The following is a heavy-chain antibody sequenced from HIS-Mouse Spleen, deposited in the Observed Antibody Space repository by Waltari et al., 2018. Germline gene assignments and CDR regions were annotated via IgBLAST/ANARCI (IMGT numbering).Heavy chain of an antibody. CDR3: ARKRTASWWFDP. CDR1: GGSSSSSSYY. D-gene: IGHD2-21*02. Sequence: QLQLQESGPGLVKPSETLSLTCTVSGGSSSSSSYYWGWIRQPRGKGLEWVGSIYSSGSTYSIPSSQSRGTISVATSKHPSSLKLSSVTAAATAVYYCARKRTASWWFDPWGQGTLATVSS. CDR2: IYSSGST. V-gene: IGHV4-39*01. J-gene: IGHJ5*02.